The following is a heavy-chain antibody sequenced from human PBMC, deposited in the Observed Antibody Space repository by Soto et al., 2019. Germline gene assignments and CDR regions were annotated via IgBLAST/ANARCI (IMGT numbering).Heavy chain of an antibody. D-gene: IGHD3-10*01. CDR2: ISDNSGTT. Sequence: QVQLVQSGAEVKKHGASVKVSCEASGYTFSTYGITWVRQAPGQGLEWMGWISDNSGTTNYAQQLQGRLTMTTDTSTSTAYMELSSLRSDDTAVYYCAREGVRGQRGVTYCDYWGQGTLVTVSS. CDR1: GYTFSTYG. V-gene: IGHV1-18*01. J-gene: IGHJ4*02. CDR3: AREGVRGQRGVTYCDY.